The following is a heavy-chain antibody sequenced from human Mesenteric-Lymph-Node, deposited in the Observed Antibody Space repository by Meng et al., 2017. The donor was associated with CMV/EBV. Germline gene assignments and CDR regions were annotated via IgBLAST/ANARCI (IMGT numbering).Heavy chain of an antibody. D-gene: IGHD6-13*01. Sequence: QITLKESGPTLVKPTQTLRLTCTFLGFSLSTSGVGVGWIRQPPGKALEWLALIYWDDDKRYSPSLKSRLTITKDTSKNQVVLTMTNMDPVDTATYYCAHSSGIAAAGPFYFDYWGQGTLVTVSS. J-gene: IGHJ4*02. CDR3: AHSSGIAAAGPFYFDY. V-gene: IGHV2-5*02. CDR2: IYWDDDK. CDR1: GFSLSTSGVG.